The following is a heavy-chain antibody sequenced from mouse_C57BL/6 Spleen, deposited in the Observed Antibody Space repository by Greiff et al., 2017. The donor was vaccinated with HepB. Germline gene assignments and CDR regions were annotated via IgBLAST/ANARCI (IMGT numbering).Heavy chain of an antibody. CDR1: GYTFTSYG. CDR2: IYPRSGNT. Sequence: VKLQESGAELARPGASVKLSCKASGYTFTSYGISWVKQRTGQGLEWIGEIYPRSGNTYYNEKFKGKATLTADKSSSTAYMELRSLTSEDSAVYFCARDDDYDRDYYAMDYWGQGTSVTVSS. D-gene: IGHD2-4*01. CDR3: ARDDDYDRDYYAMDY. V-gene: IGHV1-81*01. J-gene: IGHJ4*01.